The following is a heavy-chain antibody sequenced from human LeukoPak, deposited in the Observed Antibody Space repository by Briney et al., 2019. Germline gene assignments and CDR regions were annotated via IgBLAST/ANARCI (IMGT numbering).Heavy chain of an antibody. Sequence: VASVKVSCKASGYTFSSYGFSWVRQAPGQGLEWMGWIRAGNGNTNYAQKVQGRVTMTTDTSTSTAYMQLWGLTSDDTAVYYCARVPARNDFWSGYSGYFDYWGQGTLVTVSS. J-gene: IGHJ4*02. V-gene: IGHV1-18*01. D-gene: IGHD3-3*01. CDR1: GYTFSSYG. CDR2: IRAGNGNT. CDR3: ARVPARNDFWSGYSGYFDY.